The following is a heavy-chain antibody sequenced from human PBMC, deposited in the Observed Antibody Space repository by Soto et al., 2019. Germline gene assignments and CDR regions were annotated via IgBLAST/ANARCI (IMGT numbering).Heavy chain of an antibody. CDR2: ISYDGSNK. CDR3: ARVGKDYGDY. Sequence: QVQLVESGGGVVQPGRSLRLSCAASGFTFSSYAMHWVRQAPGKGLEWVAVISYDGSNKYYADSVKGRFTISRDKSKNTLYLQMNRLRAEDTAVYYCARVGKDYGDYWGQGTLVTVFS. J-gene: IGHJ4*02. CDR1: GFTFSSYA. V-gene: IGHV3-30-3*01.